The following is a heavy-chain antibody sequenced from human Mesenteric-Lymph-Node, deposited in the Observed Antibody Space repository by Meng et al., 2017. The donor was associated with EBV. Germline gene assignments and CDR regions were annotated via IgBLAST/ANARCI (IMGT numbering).Heavy chain of an antibody. CDR3: ARQGPSGRTFDY. J-gene: IGHJ4*02. CDR1: GGSISSSSYY. CDR2: YYNSGST. V-gene: IGHV4-39*01. Sequence: QLPLQEPGPGLGKPPETLSLPCTVSGGSISSSSYYWGWIRQPPGKGLEWIGTYYNSGSTHYNPSLKSRVTISVDTSNNQFSLRLISVTAADTAAYYCARQGPSGRTFDYWGQGTLVTVSS. D-gene: IGHD1-26*01.